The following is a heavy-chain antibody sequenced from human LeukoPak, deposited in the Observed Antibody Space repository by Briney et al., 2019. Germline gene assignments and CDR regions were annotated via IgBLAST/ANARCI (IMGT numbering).Heavy chain of an antibody. D-gene: IGHD2-21*01. CDR1: GFTFSSYS. J-gene: IGHJ3*02. CDR2: ISSGSDII. CDR3: ARDRVGVERAFDI. Sequence: GGSLRLSCAASGFTFSSYSMNWVRQAPGKGLEWISYISSGSDIIYDADSVKGRFTISRDNAKNSLFLQMNSLRAEDTAVYYCARDRVGVERAFDIWGQGTMVTVSS. V-gene: IGHV3-48*04.